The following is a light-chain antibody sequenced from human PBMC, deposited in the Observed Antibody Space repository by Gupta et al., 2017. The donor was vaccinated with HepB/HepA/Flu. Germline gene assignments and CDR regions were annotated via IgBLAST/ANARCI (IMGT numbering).Light chain of an antibody. Sequence: DIQMTQSPSSLSASVGDRVTITCRASQNIDYYLNWYQQKPGKAPKLLIYGASSWQSGVPSRFSGGGSGTDFALTISSRQPEDFGTYYCQQAVSTPLFTFGHGTKVDFK. CDR1: QNIDYY. CDR3: QQAVSTPLFT. V-gene: IGKV1-39*01. CDR2: GAS. J-gene: IGKJ3*01.